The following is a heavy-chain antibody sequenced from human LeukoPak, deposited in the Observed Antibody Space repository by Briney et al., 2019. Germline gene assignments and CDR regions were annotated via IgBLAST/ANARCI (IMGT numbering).Heavy chain of an antibody. J-gene: IGHJ4*02. CDR2: IYYTERT. V-gene: IGHV4-39*07. D-gene: IGHD5-24*01. Sequence: PSETLSLTCTVSGGSISSSSYYWGWIRQPPGKGLEWIGSIYYTERTYYNPSLKSRVTISVDTSTNHFSLKLNSVTAADTAVYYCAREEMATYFGREACYFDYWSQGTLVTVSS. CDR3: AREEMATYFGREACYFDY. CDR1: GGSISSSSYY.